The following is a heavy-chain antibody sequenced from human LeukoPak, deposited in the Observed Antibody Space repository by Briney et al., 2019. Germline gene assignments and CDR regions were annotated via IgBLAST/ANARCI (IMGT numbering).Heavy chain of an antibody. J-gene: IGHJ5*02. V-gene: IGHV3-66*01. CDR3: TSIHPFDP. CDR2: LYSGGST. CDR1: GFTMSNNY. Sequence: PGGSLRLSCAASGFTMSNNYMSWLRQAPGRGLECVSVLYSGGSTYYADSVKGRFTISRDNSKNTLYLQMNSLRAEDTAVYYCTSIHPFDPWGQGTLVTVSS.